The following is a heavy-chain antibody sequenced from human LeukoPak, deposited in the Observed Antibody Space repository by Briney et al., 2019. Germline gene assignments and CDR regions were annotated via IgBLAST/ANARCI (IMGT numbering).Heavy chain of an antibody. CDR2: INSYGTHR. CDR1: GFSFSSYW. J-gene: IGHJ4*02. Sequence: PGGSLRLSCAGSGFSFSSYWMHCVRQTPDKGLVWVSRINSYGTHRPYADSVKGRFTISRDNANKPLYLEKDSLSAEDTGIYYCARGVDFDYWGQGTQVTVSS. D-gene: IGHD3-16*01. CDR3: ARGVDFDY. V-gene: IGHV3-74*03.